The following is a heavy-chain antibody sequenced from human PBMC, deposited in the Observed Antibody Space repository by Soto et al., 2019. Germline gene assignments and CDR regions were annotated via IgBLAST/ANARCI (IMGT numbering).Heavy chain of an antibody. V-gene: IGHV3-15*01. CDR1: GFTFSNAW. Sequence: EVQLVESGGGLVKPGGSLRLSCAASGFTFSNAWMSWVRQAPGKGQEWVGRIKSTTDGGTTDYAAPVKGRFTISRDDSKNTLYLQMNSLKTEDTAVYYCTSARNGIAVVALLDWGQGTLVTVSS. CDR3: TSARNGIAVVALLD. CDR2: IKSTTDGGTT. J-gene: IGHJ4*02. D-gene: IGHD6-19*01.